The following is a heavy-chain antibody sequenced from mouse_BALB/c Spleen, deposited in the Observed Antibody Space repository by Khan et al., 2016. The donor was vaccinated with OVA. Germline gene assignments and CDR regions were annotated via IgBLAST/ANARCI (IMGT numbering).Heavy chain of an antibody. Sequence: QVQLQQSGPGLVQLSQSLSITCTVSGFSLTTYGVHWVRQSPGKGLEWLGVIRSGGNTDYNAAFISRLSITKDNSKSQVIFKMDSLQADASAVSYCARNSYMYYFTYWGQGTLVTVSA. CDR1: GFSLTTYG. J-gene: IGHJ3*01. D-gene: IGHD2-14*01. CDR3: ARNSYMYYFTY. CDR2: IRSGGNT. V-gene: IGHV2-2*01.